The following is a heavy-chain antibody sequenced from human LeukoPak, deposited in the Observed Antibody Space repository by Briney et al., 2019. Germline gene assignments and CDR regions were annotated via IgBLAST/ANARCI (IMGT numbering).Heavy chain of an antibody. CDR3: ARAGLNYDFWSGYYLVY. CDR1: GYSISSGYY. D-gene: IGHD3-3*01. V-gene: IGHV4-38-2*02. Sequence: SETLSLTCTVSGYSISSGYYWGWIRQPPGKGLEWIGSIYHSGSTYYNPSLKSRVTISVDTSKNQFSLKLSSVTAADMAVYYCARAGLNYDFWSGYYLVYWGQGTLVTVSS. CDR2: IYHSGST. J-gene: IGHJ4*02.